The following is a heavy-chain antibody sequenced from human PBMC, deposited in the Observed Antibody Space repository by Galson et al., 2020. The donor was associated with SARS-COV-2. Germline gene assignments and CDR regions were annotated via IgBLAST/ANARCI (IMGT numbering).Heavy chain of an antibody. CDR1: GFTFDDYA. V-gene: IGHV3-9*01. Sequence: SLKISCAASGFTFDDYAMHWVRQAPRKGLEWDSGISWNSGSIVYADSVKGRFSISRDNAKNSLYLQMNSLRAEDTALYYCAKDLDPLIGYYECSGYCASPEVAFDIWGQGTMVTVSS. D-gene: IGHD3-22*01. CDR3: AKDLDPLIGYYECSGYCASPEVAFDI. J-gene: IGHJ3*02. CDR2: ISWNSGSI.